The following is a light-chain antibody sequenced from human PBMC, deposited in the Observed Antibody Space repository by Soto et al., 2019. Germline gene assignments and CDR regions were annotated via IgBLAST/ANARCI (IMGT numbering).Light chain of an antibody. J-gene: IGKJ3*01. CDR1: QGIANF. CDR2: CAS. V-gene: IGKV1-9*01. CDR3: QQLNSFPIP. Sequence: IQLTQSPSSLSASVGDRDTISCRASQGIANFLAWYQQKPGKAPKLLIYCASTLQSGVPSRFSGSGSGTDFTLTISSLQPEDFATYYCQQLNSFPIPFGPGTKVDIK.